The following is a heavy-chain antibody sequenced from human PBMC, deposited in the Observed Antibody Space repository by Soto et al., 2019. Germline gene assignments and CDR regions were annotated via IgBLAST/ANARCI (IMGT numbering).Heavy chain of an antibody. Sequence: PSETLSLTCTVSGGSISSGGYYWSWIRQHPGKGLEWIGYIYYSGSTYYNPSLKSRVTISVDTSKNQFSLKLSSVTAADTAVYYVARLIRAEGSGGYRNYLYFWGKGSLVPVSS. CDR3: ARLIRAEGSGGYRNYLYF. D-gene: IGHD6-25*01. CDR1: GGSISSGGYY. J-gene: IGHJ4*02. V-gene: IGHV4-31*03. CDR2: IYYSGST.